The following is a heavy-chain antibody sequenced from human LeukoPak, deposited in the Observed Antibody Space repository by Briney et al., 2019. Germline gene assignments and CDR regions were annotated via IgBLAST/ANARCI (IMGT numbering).Heavy chain of an antibody. CDR1: GGSISSSSYY. CDR3: ARDSEAQGIRNYGMDV. D-gene: IGHD2/OR15-2a*01. J-gene: IGHJ6*02. CDR2: IYYSGST. V-gene: IGHV4-30-4*01. Sequence: SETLSLTCTVSGGSISSSSYYWSWIRQPPGKGLEWIGYIYYSGSTYYNPSLKSRVTISVDTSKNQFSLKLSSVTAADTVVYYCARDSEAQGIRNYGMDVWGQGTTVTVSS.